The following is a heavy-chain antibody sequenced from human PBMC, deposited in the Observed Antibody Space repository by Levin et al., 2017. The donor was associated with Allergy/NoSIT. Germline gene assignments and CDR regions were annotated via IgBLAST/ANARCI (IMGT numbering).Heavy chain of an antibody. D-gene: IGHD1-7*01. CDR1: GGSISSYY. J-gene: IGHJ6*02. V-gene: IGHV4-59*01. CDR2: IFYTGST. Sequence: SETLSLTCTVSGGSISSYYWSWIRQPPGKGLEWIGYIFYTGSTKYSPSLKSRVTISVDTSKNQFSLKLSSVTAADTAVYYCAAVWDNWNYGPYGMDVWGQGTTVAVSS. CDR3: AAVWDNWNYGPYGMDV.